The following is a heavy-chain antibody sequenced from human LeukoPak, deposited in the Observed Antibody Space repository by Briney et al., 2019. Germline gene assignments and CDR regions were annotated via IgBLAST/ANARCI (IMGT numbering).Heavy chain of an antibody. CDR3: ARVSDSSGYYYYYYMDV. Sequence: PSETLSLTCTVSGGSISSSSYSWGWIRQPPGKGLEWIGSIYYSGSTYYNPSLKSRVTISVDTSKNQFSLKLSSVTAADTAVYYCARVSDSSGYYYYYYMDVWGKGTTVTVSS. CDR1: GGSISSSSYS. CDR2: IYYSGST. V-gene: IGHV4-39*07. J-gene: IGHJ6*03. D-gene: IGHD3-22*01.